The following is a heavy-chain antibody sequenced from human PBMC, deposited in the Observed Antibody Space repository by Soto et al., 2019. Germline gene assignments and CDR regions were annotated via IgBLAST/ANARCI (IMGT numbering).Heavy chain of an antibody. Sequence: GGSLRLSCAASGFTFSSYGMHWVRQAPGKGLEWVAVISYDGSNKYYADSVKGRFTISRDNSKNTLYLQMNSLRAEDTAVYYCAKDSNLGDSSVYRWVPYYYYGMDVWGQGTTVTVSS. D-gene: IGHD3-22*01. CDR3: AKDSNLGDSSVYRWVPYYYYGMDV. V-gene: IGHV3-30*18. J-gene: IGHJ6*02. CDR2: ISYDGSNK. CDR1: GFTFSSYG.